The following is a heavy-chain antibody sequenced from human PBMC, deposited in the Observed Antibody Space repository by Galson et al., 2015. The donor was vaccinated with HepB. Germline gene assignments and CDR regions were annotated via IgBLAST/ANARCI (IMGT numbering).Heavy chain of an antibody. CDR1: GFTFSSYS. CDR2: ISSSSSYI. Sequence: SLRLSCAASGFTFSSYSMNWVRQAPGKGLEWVSSISSSSSYIYYADSVKGRFTISRDNAKNSLYLQMNSLRAEDTAVYYCARDQEQQLVIDYWGQGTLVTVSS. J-gene: IGHJ4*02. CDR3: ARDQEQQLVIDY. D-gene: IGHD6-13*01. V-gene: IGHV3-21*01.